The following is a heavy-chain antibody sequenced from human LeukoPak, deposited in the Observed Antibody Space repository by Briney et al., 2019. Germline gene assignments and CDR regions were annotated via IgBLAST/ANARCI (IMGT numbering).Heavy chain of an antibody. CDR1: GYTFSGYY. V-gene: IGHV1-2*06. CDR2: INPNNGGT. J-gene: IGHJ3*02. Sequence: ASVKVSCKASGYTFSGYYIHWVRQAPGQGLEWMGRINPNNGGTNYAQKFQGRVTMTRDMSMSTAYMELSRLRSDDTAVYYCAGEDNSSGYRPFDIWGQGTMVTVPS. D-gene: IGHD3-22*01. CDR3: AGEDNSSGYRPFDI.